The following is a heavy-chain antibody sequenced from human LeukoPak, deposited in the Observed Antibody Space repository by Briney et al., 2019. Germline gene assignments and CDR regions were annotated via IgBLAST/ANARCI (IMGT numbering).Heavy chain of an antibody. V-gene: IGHV1-2*02. Sequence: ASVKVSCKASGYTFTGYNINWGGQAPGKGLEGRGWINPNINGTNYAQKFQGRVTMTGDRSISTAYMELSRLRSDDTAVYYCARERTPGSGYGVDYWGQGTVVTVSS. CDR1: GYTFTGYN. J-gene: IGHJ4*02. D-gene: IGHD6-25*01. CDR3: ARERTPGSGYGVDY. CDR2: INPNINGT.